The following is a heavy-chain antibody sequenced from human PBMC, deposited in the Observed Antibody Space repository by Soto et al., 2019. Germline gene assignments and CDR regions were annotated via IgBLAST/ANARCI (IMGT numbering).Heavy chain of an antibody. J-gene: IGHJ5*02. CDR1: GYTLTELS. CDR3: ATVSPAAYSSRWPPGRIRGHNWFDP. D-gene: IGHD6-13*01. V-gene: IGHV1-24*01. Sequence: ASVKVSCKVSGYTLTELSMHWVRQAPGKGLEWMGGFDPEDGETIYAQKFQGRVTMTEDTSTDTAYMELSSLRSEDTAVYYCATVSPAAYSSRWPPGRIRGHNWFDPWGQGTLVTVSS. CDR2: FDPEDGET.